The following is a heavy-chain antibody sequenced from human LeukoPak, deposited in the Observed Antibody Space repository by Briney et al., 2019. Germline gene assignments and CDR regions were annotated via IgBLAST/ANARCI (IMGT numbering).Heavy chain of an antibody. V-gene: IGHV4-61*08. CDR3: ARGDYYDSSGYYYTGKGWFDP. CDR2: IYYSGST. J-gene: IGHJ5*02. CDR1: GGSIRSSDDY. D-gene: IGHD3-22*01. Sequence: SETLSLTCSVSGGSIRSSDDYWGFVRQTPGKGLEWIGYIYYSGSTNYNPSLKSRVTISVDTSKNQFSLKLSSVTAADTAVYYCARGDYYDSSGYYYTGKGWFDPWGQGTLVTVSS.